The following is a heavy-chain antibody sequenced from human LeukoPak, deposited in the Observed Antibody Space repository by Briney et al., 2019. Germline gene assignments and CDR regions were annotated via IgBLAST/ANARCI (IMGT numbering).Heavy chain of an antibody. Sequence: KSGGSLRLSCAASGFTFSGYEMNWVRQAPGKGLEWIGYIYYSGSTNYNPSLKSRVTISVDTSKNQFSLKLSSVTAADTAVYYCAKMATILGDAFDIWGQGTMVTVSS. J-gene: IGHJ3*02. V-gene: IGHV4-59*01. CDR1: GFTFSGYE. D-gene: IGHD5-24*01. CDR2: IYYSGST. CDR3: AKMATILGDAFDI.